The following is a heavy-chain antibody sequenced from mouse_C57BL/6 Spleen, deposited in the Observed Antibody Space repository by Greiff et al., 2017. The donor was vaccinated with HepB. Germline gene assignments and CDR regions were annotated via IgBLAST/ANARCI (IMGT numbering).Heavy chain of an antibody. J-gene: IGHJ1*03. Sequence: QVQLQQPGAELVKPGASVKMSCKASGYTFTSYWITWVKQRPGQGLEWIGDIYPGRGSTNYNEKFKSKATLTVDTSSSTAYMQLSSLTSEDSAVYYCARQLRGYFDVWGTGTTVTVSS. CDR1: GYTFTSYW. CDR3: ARQLRGYFDV. D-gene: IGHD1-1*01. CDR2: IYPGRGST. V-gene: IGHV1-55*01.